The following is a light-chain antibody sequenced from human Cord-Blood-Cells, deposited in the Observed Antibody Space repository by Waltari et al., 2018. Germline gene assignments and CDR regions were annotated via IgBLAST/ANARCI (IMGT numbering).Light chain of an antibody. J-gene: IGKJ1*01. V-gene: IGKV3-15*01. CDR3: QQYNNWPWT. CDR2: GAS. Sequence: DIVMTQSPATQSVSPGERATLSCRASQSVSSNLAWYQQKPGQAPRLLIYGASTRATGIPARFSGSGSGTEFTLTISSLQSEDFAVYYCQQYNNWPWTFGQGTKVEIK. CDR1: QSVSSN.